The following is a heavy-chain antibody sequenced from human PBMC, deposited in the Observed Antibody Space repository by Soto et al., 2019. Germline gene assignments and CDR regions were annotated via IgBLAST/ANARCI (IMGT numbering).Heavy chain of an antibody. CDR1: GYRLTNYW. CDR2: IYPGDSDT. V-gene: IGHV5-51*01. Sequence: PGESLKISCKGAGYRLTNYWIGWVRQMPGKGLEWMGIIYPGDSDTRYSPSFQGQVTISADKSISTAYLQWSSLKASDTAMYYCARHSLEISKGPLYYYGMDVWGQGTTVTVSS. D-gene: IGHD1-1*01. CDR3: ARHSLEISKGPLYYYGMDV. J-gene: IGHJ6*02.